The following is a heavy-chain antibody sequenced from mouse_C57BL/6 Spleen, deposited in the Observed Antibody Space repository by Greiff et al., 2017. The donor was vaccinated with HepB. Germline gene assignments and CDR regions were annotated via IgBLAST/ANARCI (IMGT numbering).Heavy chain of an antibody. V-gene: IGHV1-76*01. Sequence: QVQLQQPGAELVRPGASVKLSCKASGYTFTDYYINWVKQRPGQGLEWIARIYPGSGNTYYNEKFKGKATLTAEKSSSTAYMQLSSLTSEDSAVYFCARRSKHHYYAMDYWGQGTSVTVSS. CDR3: ARRSKHHYYAMDY. CDR1: GYTFTDYY. CDR2: IYPGSGNT. D-gene: IGHD2-5*01. J-gene: IGHJ4*01.